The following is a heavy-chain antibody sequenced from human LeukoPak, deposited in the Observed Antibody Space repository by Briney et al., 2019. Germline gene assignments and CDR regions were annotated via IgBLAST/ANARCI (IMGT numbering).Heavy chain of an antibody. CDR1: GFTLSSYS. CDR3: AKINSYGSGSPYPNGAFDI. Sequence: GGSLRLSCAASGFTLSSYSMNWVRQAPGKGLEWVSSLSSSSTYKYYADSVKGRFTISRDNAKDSLYLQIESLRAEDTAVYYCAKINSYGSGSPYPNGAFDIWGQATMVTVSS. D-gene: IGHD3-10*01. J-gene: IGHJ3*02. CDR2: LSSSSTYK. V-gene: IGHV3-21*01.